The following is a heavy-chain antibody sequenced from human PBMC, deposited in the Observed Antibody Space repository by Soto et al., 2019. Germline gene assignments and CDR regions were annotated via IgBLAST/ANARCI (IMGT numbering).Heavy chain of an antibody. D-gene: IGHD6-19*01. V-gene: IGHV1-18*01. CDR3: VRDQQWSVAGEFDY. CDR1: GYTFTSYG. CDR2: ISAYNGNT. Sequence: RGASVKVSCKASGYTFTSYGISWVRQAPGQGLEWMGWISAYNGNTNYAQKLQGRVTMTTDTSTSTAYMELRSLRSDDTAVYYCVRDQQWSVAGEFDYWGQGTLVTVSS. J-gene: IGHJ4*02.